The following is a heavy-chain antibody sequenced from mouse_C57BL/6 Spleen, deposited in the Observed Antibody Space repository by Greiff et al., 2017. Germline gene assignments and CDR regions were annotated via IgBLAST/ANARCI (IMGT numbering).Heavy chain of an antibody. J-gene: IGHJ1*03. V-gene: IGHV1-81*01. CDR1: GYTFTSYG. D-gene: IGHD1-1*01. CDR3: ARSTYGSTRYFDV. CDR2: IYPRSGNT. Sequence: QVQLQQSGAELARPGASVKLSCKASGYTFTSYGISWVKQRTGQGLEWIGEIYPRSGNTYYNEKFKGKATLTADKSSSTAYMELRSLTSEDSAVYFCARSTYGSTRYFDVWGTGTTVTVSS.